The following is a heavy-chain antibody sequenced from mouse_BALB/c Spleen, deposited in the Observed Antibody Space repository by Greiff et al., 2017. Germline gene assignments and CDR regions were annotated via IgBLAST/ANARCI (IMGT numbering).Heavy chain of an antibody. CDR1: GFTFSSYA. CDR2: ISSGGSYT. D-gene: IGHD2-1*01. J-gene: IGHJ2*01. CDR3: ARHGNYFDY. Sequence: EVQLVESGGGLVKPGGSLKLSCAASGFTFSSYAMSWVRQSPEKRLEWVAEISSGGSYTYYPDTVTGRFTISRDNAKNTLYLEMSSLRSEDTAMYYCARHGNYFDYWGQGTTLTVSS. V-gene: IGHV5-9-4*01.